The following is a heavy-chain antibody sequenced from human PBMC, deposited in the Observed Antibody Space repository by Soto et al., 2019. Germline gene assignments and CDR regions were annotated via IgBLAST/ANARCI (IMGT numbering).Heavy chain of an antibody. CDR3: ARAVGPFDY. CDR1: GFTFSTYG. J-gene: IGHJ4*02. CDR2: IWHDGSNK. V-gene: IGHV3-33*01. D-gene: IGHD1-26*01. Sequence: QVQLVESGGGVVQPGRSLRLSCAAAGFTFSTYGIHWVRQAPGKGLEWVAVIWHDGSNKYYADSVKGRFTISRDNSKNRLYLEMNSLRAEDTAVYYCARAVGPFDYWGQGTLVTVSS.